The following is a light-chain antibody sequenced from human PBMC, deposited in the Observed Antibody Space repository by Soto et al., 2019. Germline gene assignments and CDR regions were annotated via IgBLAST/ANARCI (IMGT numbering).Light chain of an antibody. CDR1: QSVRTY. CDR3: QQRNSWLPIH. J-gene: IGKJ5*01. CDR2: DAS. V-gene: IGKV3-11*01. Sequence: PATFSVSKLYIATLSFRSSQSVRTYLAWYQVKPGQAPRLLIYDASSRASGVPARFSGSGSGTDFTLTISSLEPEDFALYYCQQRNSWLPIHFGQGTLLEIK.